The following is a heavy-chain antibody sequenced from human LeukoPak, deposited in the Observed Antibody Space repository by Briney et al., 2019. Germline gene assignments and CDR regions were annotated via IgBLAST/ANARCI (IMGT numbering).Heavy chain of an antibody. CDR2: IYTSGST. D-gene: IGHD3-10*01. CDR3: ARTGVTMVRGADDAFDI. V-gene: IGHV4-4*07. J-gene: IGHJ3*02. CDR1: GGSISSYY. Sequence: PSETLSLTFTVSGGSISSYYWSWIRQPAGKGLEWIGRIYTSGSTNYNPSLKSRVTMSVDTSKNQFSLKLSSVTAADTAVYYCARTGVTMVRGADDAFDIWGQGTMVTVSS.